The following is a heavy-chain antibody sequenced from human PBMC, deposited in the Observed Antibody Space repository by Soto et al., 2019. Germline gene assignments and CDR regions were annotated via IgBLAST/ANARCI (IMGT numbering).Heavy chain of an antibody. D-gene: IGHD3-22*01. CDR1: GGSISSGGYY. V-gene: IGHV4-31*03. CDR2: IYYSGST. Sequence: QVQLQESGPGLVKPSQTLSLTCTVSGGSISSGGYYWSWIRQHPGKGLEWIGHIYYSGSTYYNPSLKSRVTISVDRSKNQFSLKLSSVTAADTAVYYCARGMSYYDSSGYFDAFDILGQGTMVTVSS. CDR3: ARGMSYYDSSGYFDAFDI. J-gene: IGHJ3*02.